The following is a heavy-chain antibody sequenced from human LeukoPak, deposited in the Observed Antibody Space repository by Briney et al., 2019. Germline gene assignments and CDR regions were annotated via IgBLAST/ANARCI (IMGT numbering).Heavy chain of an antibody. Sequence: PSETLSLTCTVSGGSISSSSYYWGWMRQPPGKGLEWIGSIYYSGSTYYNPSLKSRVTISVDTSKNQFSLKLSSVTAADTAVYYCARVPRSYYYYYYMDVWGKGTTVTVSS. V-gene: IGHV4-39*01. CDR1: GGSISSSSYY. CDR3: ARVPRSYYYYYYMDV. J-gene: IGHJ6*03. CDR2: IYYSGST. D-gene: IGHD2-2*01.